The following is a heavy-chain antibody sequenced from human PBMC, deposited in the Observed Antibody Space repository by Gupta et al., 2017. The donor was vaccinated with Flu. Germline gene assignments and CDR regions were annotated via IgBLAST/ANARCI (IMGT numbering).Heavy chain of an antibody. J-gene: IGHJ4*02. Sequence: YRQWVRQATGQGLEWMGCINPNSGGTTYAQKFQGRVTMTRDTSISTAYMELSRLRSDDTAVYYCARRTLFDYWGQGTLVTVSS. CDR2: INPNSGGT. V-gene: IGHV1-2*02. CDR1: Y. CDR3: ARRTLFDY.